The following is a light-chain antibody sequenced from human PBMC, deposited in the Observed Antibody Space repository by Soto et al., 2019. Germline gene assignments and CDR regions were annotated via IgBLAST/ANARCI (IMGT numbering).Light chain of an antibody. J-gene: IGLJ2*01. CDR3: SSYAGSNKGV. Sequence: QSALTQPPSASGSPGQSVTISCTGTRSDVGGFNYVSWYQHHPGKAPKLMIYEVSKRPSGVPDRFSGSKSGNTASLTVSGLQAEDEADYYCSSYAGSNKGVFGGGTKLTVL. CDR1: RSDVGGFNY. V-gene: IGLV2-8*01. CDR2: EVS.